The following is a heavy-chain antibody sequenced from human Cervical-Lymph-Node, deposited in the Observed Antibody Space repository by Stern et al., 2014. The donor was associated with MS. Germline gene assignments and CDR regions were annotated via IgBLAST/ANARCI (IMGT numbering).Heavy chain of an antibody. CDR2: INPNSGTI. V-gene: IGHV1-46*03. CDR3: TRVQRERRALDHFDP. Sequence: VQLVESGAEVKKPGASVKVSCEASGFTFTTHYMHWIRQAPGEGLEWVGMINPNSGTISYARQFQGRVIITRDTSTSTIYMELTGLRSEDTALYFCTRVQRERRALDHFDPWGQGTLVTVSS. CDR1: GFTFTTHY. D-gene: IGHD1-1*01. J-gene: IGHJ5*02.